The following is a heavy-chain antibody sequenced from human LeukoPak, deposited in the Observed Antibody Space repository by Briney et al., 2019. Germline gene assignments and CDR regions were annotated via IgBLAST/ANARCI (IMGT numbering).Heavy chain of an antibody. CDR3: ARDDGYCSSTSCYRYDYYYMDV. Sequence: SETLSLTCTVPGDSISTYYWSWIRQPPGKGLEWIGNIYYTGRTNYNPSLRSRLTLSVDTSKNQFSLNLTSVTAADTAVYYCARDDGYCSSTSCYRYDYYYMDVWGKGTTVTVSS. V-gene: IGHV4-59*12. CDR2: IYYTGRT. CDR1: GDSISTYY. J-gene: IGHJ6*03. D-gene: IGHD2-2*03.